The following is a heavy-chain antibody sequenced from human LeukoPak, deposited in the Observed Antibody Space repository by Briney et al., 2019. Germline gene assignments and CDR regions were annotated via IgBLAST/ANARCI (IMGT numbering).Heavy chain of an antibody. D-gene: IGHD1-26*01. CDR1: GGSISSSSYY. V-gene: IGHV4-39*07. CDR3: ARGPDPGKVGAAIYYYFGMDV. CDR2: INHSGST. J-gene: IGHJ6*02. Sequence: SETLSLTCTVSGGSISSSSYYWGWIRQPPGKGLEWIGEINHSGSTNYNPSLRSRVTISIDTSKNQFSLKLSSVTAADTAVYYCARGPDPGKVGAAIYYYFGMDVWGQGTTVTVSS.